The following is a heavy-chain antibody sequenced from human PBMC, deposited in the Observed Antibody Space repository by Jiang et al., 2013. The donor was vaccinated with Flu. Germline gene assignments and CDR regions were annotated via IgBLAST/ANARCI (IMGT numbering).Heavy chain of an antibody. V-gene: IGHV7-4-1*02. CDR2: INTNTGNP. CDR1: GYTFTSYA. J-gene: IGHJ4*02. D-gene: IGHD6-19*01. Sequence: SGYTFTSYAMNWVRQAPGQGLEWMGWINTNTGNPTYAQGFTGRFVFSLDTSVSTAYLQISSLKAEDTAVYYCARAPPTYIAVAGIDYWGQGTLVTVSS. CDR3: ARAPPTYIAVAGIDY.